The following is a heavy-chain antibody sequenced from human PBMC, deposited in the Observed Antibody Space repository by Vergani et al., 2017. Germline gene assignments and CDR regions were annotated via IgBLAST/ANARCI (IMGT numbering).Heavy chain of an antibody. V-gene: IGHV4-61*02. Sequence: QVQLQESGPGLVKPSQTLSLTCTVSGASINNDFYYWHWIRQPAGKGLEWIGRIYVSGITDYNSSLQSRVSMSVDTSKNQFSLTLTSVTAADTAVYYCSRVKTETNGHLYYYYYMDVWGQGTAVTVS. CDR1: GASINNDFYY. J-gene: IGHJ6*03. CDR2: IYVSGIT. CDR3: SRVKTETNGHLYYYYYMDV. D-gene: IGHD2-8*01.